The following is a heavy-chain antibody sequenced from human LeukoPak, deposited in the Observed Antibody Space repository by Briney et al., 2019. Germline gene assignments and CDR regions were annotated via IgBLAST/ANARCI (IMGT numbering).Heavy chain of an antibody. Sequence: ASVTVSCKASGYTFTIYYMHWVRQAPGQGLEWMGIINPSGGSTSYAQKFQGRVTMTRDTSTSTVYMELSSLRSEDTAVYYCARDRRGSGSYYNLIDYWGQGTLVTVSS. CDR2: INPSGGST. CDR1: GYTFTIYY. CDR3: ARDRRGSGSYYNLIDY. D-gene: IGHD3-10*01. J-gene: IGHJ4*02. V-gene: IGHV1-46*01.